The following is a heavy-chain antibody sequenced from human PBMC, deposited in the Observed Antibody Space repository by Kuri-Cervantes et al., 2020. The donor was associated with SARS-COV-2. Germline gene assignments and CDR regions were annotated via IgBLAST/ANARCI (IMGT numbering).Heavy chain of an antibody. V-gene: IGHV1-18*01. D-gene: IGHD3-10*01. CDR2: FSTSNGKT. Sequence: ASVKVSCKAPIYTSMNYGISWVRQAPGQGLEWLAIFSTSNGKTHYAQKFQGRVTLTTDTSTRTAYMELRSLRPDDTAVYYCAKEYGLGTYSPWFDSWGQGTLVTVSS. CDR3: AKEYGLGTYSPWFDS. CDR1: IYTSMNYG. J-gene: IGHJ5*01.